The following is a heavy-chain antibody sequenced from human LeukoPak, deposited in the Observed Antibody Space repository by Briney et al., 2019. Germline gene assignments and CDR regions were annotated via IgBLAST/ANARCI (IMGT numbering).Heavy chain of an antibody. D-gene: IGHD6-6*01. CDR3: ARTVLSYSSSGLLTDY. CDR2: INPNSGGT. V-gene: IGHV1-2*02. Sequence: ASVKVSCKASGYTFTGYYMHWVRQAPGQGLEWMGWINPNSGGTNYAQKFQGRVTMTRDTSISTAYMELSRLRSEDTAVYYCARTVLSYSSSGLLTDYWGQGTLVTVSS. J-gene: IGHJ4*02. CDR1: GYTFTGYY.